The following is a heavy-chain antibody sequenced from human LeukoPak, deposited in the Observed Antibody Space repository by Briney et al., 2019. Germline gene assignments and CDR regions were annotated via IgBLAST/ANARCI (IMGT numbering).Heavy chain of an antibody. J-gene: IGHJ5*02. CDR2: MGSNSGDT. CDR1: GYTFTNYD. D-gene: IGHD5-18*01. CDR3: ARGGLPSDTAMVIWFDP. Sequence: ASVKVSCKASGYTFTNYDINWVRQATGQGLEWMGWMGSNSGDTGYAQQFQGRVTMTRDTFISTAYMELNNVRSEDTAVYYCARGGLPSDTAMVIWFDPWGQGTLVTVSS. V-gene: IGHV1-8*02.